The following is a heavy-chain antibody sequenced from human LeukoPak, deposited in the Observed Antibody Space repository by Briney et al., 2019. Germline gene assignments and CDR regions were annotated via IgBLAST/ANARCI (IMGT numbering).Heavy chain of an antibody. CDR2: IYTSGST. CDR1: GGSISSYY. D-gene: IGHD3-9*01. Sequence: PSETLSLTCTVSGGSISSYYWSWIRQPAGKGLEWIGRIYTSGSTNYSPSLKSRVTMSVDTSKNQFSLKLSSVTAADTAVYYCARGWYYDILTGYYNGFDYWGQGTLVTVSS. V-gene: IGHV4-4*07. J-gene: IGHJ4*02. CDR3: ARGWYYDILTGYYNGFDY.